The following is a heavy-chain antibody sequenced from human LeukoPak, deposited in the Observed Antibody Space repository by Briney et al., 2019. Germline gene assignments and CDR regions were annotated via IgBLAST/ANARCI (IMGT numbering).Heavy chain of an antibody. D-gene: IGHD3-22*01. V-gene: IGHV3-11*06. J-gene: IGHJ4*02. CDR1: GFTFSDCY. CDR2: ISGCTSNT. CDR3: ARVNPTSSGFYAY. Sequence: GGSLRLSCAASGFTFSDCYMTWIRQAPGKGLEWLSYISGCTSNTNYADSVQGRFTISRDNAKNSLYLQMNSLRAGDTAVYYCARVNPTSSGFYAYWGQGTLVTVSS.